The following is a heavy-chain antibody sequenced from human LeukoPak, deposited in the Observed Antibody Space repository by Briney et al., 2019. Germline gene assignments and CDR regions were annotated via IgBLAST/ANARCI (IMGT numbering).Heavy chain of an antibody. D-gene: IGHD5-18*01. CDR2: IHYRGTT. CDR1: GDSISNYY. J-gene: IGHJ4*02. Sequence: SETLSLTCTVSGDSISNYYWNWLRQPPGKGLEWIANIHYRGTTSYNPSLKNRVTISIDTSKHHFSLTLTSVTAADAAVYYCATWRGYGYGLDYWGQGTLVTVSS. CDR3: ATWRGYGYGLDY. V-gene: IGHV4-59*01.